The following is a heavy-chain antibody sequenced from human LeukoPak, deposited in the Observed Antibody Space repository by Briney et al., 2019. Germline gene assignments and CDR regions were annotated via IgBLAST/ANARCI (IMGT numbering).Heavy chain of an antibody. Sequence: GESLKISCKASGYNFDTYWIGWVRQMPGKGLEWMGIIYPGDSDTRYSPSFQGQVTISADKSISTAYLQWSSLKASDTAMYYCARLEAVRGSLFDYWGQGTLVTVSS. CDR2: IYPGDSDT. CDR3: ARLEAVRGSLFDY. D-gene: IGHD3-10*01. V-gene: IGHV5-51*01. J-gene: IGHJ4*02. CDR1: GYNFDTYW.